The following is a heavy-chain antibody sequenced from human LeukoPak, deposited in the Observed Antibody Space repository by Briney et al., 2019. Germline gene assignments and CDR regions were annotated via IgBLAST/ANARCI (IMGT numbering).Heavy chain of an antibody. D-gene: IGHD5-12*01. CDR3: ARDSGYDFPFDY. Sequence: SETLSLACTVSGGSISSGGYYWSWIRQHPGKGLEWIGYIYYSGSTYYNPSLKSRVTISVDTSKNQFSLKLSSVTAADTAVYYCARDSGYDFPFDYWGQGTLVTVSS. V-gene: IGHV4-31*03. J-gene: IGHJ4*02. CDR2: IYYSGST. CDR1: GGSISSGGYY.